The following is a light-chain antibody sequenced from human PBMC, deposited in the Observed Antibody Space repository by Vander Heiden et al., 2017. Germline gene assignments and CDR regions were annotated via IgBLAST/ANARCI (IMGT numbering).Light chain of an antibody. Sequence: QSALTQPPSASGSPGQSVTISCTGTNSDVGNYNFVSWYQQLPGKAPKLMIYEVTKRPSGVPDRFSGSKSGNTASLTVSGLQADNEADYYGSSYAGSNNWMFGGGTKLTVL. V-gene: IGLV2-8*01. CDR1: NSDVGNYNF. J-gene: IGLJ3*02. CDR3: SSYAGSNNWM. CDR2: EVT.